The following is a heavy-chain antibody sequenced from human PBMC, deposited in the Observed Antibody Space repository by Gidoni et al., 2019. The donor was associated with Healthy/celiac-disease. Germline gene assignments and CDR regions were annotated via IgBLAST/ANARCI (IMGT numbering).Heavy chain of an antibody. J-gene: IGHJ4*02. Sequence: EVQLLESGGGLVQPGGSLRISCAASGFTFSSYAMSWVRQAPGKGLEWVSAISGSGGSTYYADSVKGRFTISRDNSKNTLYLQMNSLRAEDTAVYYCAKDPDSSSFLYYFDYWGQGTLVTVSS. CDR3: AKDPDSSSFLYYFDY. CDR1: GFTFSSYA. D-gene: IGHD6-13*01. V-gene: IGHV3-23*01. CDR2: ISGSGGST.